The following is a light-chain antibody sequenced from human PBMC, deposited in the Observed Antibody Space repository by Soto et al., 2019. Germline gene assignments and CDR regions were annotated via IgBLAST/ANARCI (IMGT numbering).Light chain of an antibody. J-gene: IGKJ5*01. CDR2: GAS. CDR3: QQYNSWPIT. V-gene: IGKV3-15*01. Sequence: EIVMKQAPATLALSPGERVTLSWRARQSVGSNLAWYQQKPGQAPRLLIYGASTRATGIPARFSGSGSETEFTLTISSLQAEDSAVFYCQQYNSWPITFGQGTRLEIK. CDR1: QSVGSN.